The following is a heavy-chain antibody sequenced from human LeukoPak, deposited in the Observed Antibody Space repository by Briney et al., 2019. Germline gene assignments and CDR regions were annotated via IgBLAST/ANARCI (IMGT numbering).Heavy chain of an antibody. CDR1: GGTFRSSA. D-gene: IGHD6-6*01. Sequence: SVKVSCKASGGTFRSSAITWVRQAPGQRWEGLGQISPIFGIAAYAQKFQGRLTITTDESTGTAYLELSGLRSEDTALYYCAKTGVEYASSSGVLDSWGQGTLVTVSS. CDR2: ISPIFGIA. CDR3: AKTGVEYASSSGVLDS. V-gene: IGHV1-69*05. J-gene: IGHJ4*02.